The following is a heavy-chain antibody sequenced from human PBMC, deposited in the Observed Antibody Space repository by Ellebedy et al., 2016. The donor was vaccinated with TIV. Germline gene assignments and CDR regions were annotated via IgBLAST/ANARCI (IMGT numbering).Heavy chain of an antibody. CDR2: ISTGGAT. CDR3: AKDSGMSGRTFDY. CDR1: GFXFSNYA. V-gene: IGHV3-23*01. J-gene: IGHJ4*02. Sequence: PGGSLRLSCAASGFXFSNYAMGWVPQAPGDLLEWVSTISTGGATYYADSVKGRFTISRDNSKDTVSLQMNSLGGEDTAVYYCAKDSGMSGRTFDYWGQGTLVTVSS. D-gene: IGHD3-3*01.